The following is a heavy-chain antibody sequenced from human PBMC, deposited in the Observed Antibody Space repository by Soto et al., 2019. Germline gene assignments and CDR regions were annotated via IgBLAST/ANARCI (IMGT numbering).Heavy chain of an antibody. CDR2: ISSSSSYI. D-gene: IGHD5-12*01. V-gene: IGHV3-21*01. Sequence: GGSLRLSCAASGFTFSSYSMNWVRQAPGKGLEWVSSISSSSSYIYYADSVKGRFTISRDNAKNSLYLQMNSLRAEDTAVYYCARAQFPIVATIILSWFDPWGQGTLVTVSS. CDR1: GFTFSSYS. J-gene: IGHJ5*02. CDR3: ARAQFPIVATIILSWFDP.